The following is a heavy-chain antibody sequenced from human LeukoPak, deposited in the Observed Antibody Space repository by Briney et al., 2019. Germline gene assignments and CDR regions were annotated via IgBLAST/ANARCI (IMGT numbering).Heavy chain of an antibody. Sequence: PSETLSLTCTVSGGSVSSGSYYWSWIRQPPGKGLEWIGYIYYSGSTNYNPSLKSRVTISVDTSKNQFSLKLSSVTAADTAVYHCARGENGDYVFFVSWYFDLWGRGTLVTVSS. CDR1: GGSVSSGSYY. CDR2: IYYSGST. J-gene: IGHJ2*01. CDR3: ARGENGDYVFFVSWYFDL. D-gene: IGHD4-17*01. V-gene: IGHV4-61*01.